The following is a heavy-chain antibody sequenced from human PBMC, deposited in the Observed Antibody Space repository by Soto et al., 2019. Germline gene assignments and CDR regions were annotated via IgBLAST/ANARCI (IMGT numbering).Heavy chain of an antibody. CDR3: ATQAEAVAGTGGPGD. CDR2: IIPILGIA. Sequence: QVQLLQSGAEVKKPGYSVKVSCKASRGTFSSYTISWVRQAPGQGLEWMGRIIPILGIANYAQKFQGRVTITADKSTSTAYMELSSLRSEDTAVYYCATQAEAVAGTGGPGDWGQGTLVTVSS. CDR1: RGTFSSYT. V-gene: IGHV1-69*02. J-gene: IGHJ4*02. D-gene: IGHD6-19*01.